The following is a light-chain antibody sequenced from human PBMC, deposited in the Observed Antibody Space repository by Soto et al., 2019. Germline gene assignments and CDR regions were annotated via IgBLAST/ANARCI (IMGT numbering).Light chain of an antibody. CDR2: IND. CDR1: SSNIGDNP. J-gene: IGLJ1*01. V-gene: IGLV1-44*01. CDR3: AAWDDSLNAL. Sequence: QSVLTQPPSACGTPGQRITVSCSGSSSNIGDNPVDWYQQLPGAAPNLLIYINDQRPSAVPDRFSGTKSGTSASLAISGLQPEDEADYYCAAWDDSLNALFGTGTKVTVL.